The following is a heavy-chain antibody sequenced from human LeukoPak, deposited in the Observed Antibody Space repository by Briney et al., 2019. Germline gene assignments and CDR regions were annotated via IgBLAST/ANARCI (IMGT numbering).Heavy chain of an antibody. D-gene: IGHD3-3*01. Sequence: GGSLRLSCVASGFTFSNAWMSWVRQAPGKGLEWVGRIKSKTDGGTTDYAAPVKGRFTISRDDSKNTLYLQMNSLKTEDTAVYYCTTQYYDFWSGPVPLDYWGQGTLVTVSS. V-gene: IGHV3-15*01. CDR2: IKSKTDGGTT. CDR3: TTQYYDFWSGPVPLDY. J-gene: IGHJ4*02. CDR1: GFTFSNAW.